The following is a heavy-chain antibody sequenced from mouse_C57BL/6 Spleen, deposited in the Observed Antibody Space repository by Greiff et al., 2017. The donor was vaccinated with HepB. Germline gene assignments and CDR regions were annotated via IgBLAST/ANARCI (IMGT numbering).Heavy chain of an antibody. Sequence: QVQLQQSGAELVRPGASVTLSCKASGYTFTDYEMHWVKQTPVHGLEWIGAIDPETGGTAYNQKFKGKAILTADKSSSTAYMELRSLTSEDSAVYYCTRRGGNDGYPAPFYYFDYWGQGTTLTVSS. D-gene: IGHD2-3*01. J-gene: IGHJ2*01. CDR2: IDPETGGT. CDR3: TRRGGNDGYPAPFYYFDY. V-gene: IGHV1-15*01. CDR1: GYTFTDYE.